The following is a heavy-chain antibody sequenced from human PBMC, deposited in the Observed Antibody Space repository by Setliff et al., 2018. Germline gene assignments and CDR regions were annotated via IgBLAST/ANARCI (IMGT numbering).Heavy chain of an antibody. CDR2: MSYGGHT. CDR1: GASISTNHY. V-gene: IGHV4-39*02. CDR3: MRHWDYCDGNCPHNSIDY. Sequence: SETLSLTCAVSGASISTNHYWGWIRQPPGKGLEWVGSMSYGGHTYYNPSLNSRVTISADTSRNHFSLRLTSVTAADTALYFCMRHWDYCDGNCPHNSIDYWGQGTLVTVSS. D-gene: IGHD2-21*02. J-gene: IGHJ4*01.